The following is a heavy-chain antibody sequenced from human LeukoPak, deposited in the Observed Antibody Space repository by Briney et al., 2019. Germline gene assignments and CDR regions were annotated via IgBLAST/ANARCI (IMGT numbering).Heavy chain of an antibody. CDR3: AGDRGYGRTDY. Sequence: GGSLRLSCTASKFTFSNYGMQWVRQAPGKGLEWVSHMSSSSSYTNYADSVKGRFTISRDDAKNSLYLQMNSLRAEDTAVYYCAGDRGYGRTDYWGQGTLVTVSS. CDR2: MSSSSSYT. V-gene: IGHV3-21*05. CDR1: KFTFSNYG. J-gene: IGHJ4*02. D-gene: IGHD2-2*01.